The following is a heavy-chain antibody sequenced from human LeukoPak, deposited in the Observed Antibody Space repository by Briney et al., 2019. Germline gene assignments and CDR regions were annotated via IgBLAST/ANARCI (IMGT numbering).Heavy chain of an antibody. CDR3: ARDYYYYDSSGPSLFDY. D-gene: IGHD3-22*01. V-gene: IGHV1-46*01. CDR1: GYTFTDYY. CDR2: INPSGDST. J-gene: IGHJ4*02. Sequence: ASVKVSCKASGYTFTDYYMHWVRQAPGQGLEWMGMINPSGDSTSYPQKFQGRVTKTRDTSTSTVYMELSSLRSEDTAIYYCARDYYYYDSSGPSLFDYWGQGTLVTVSS.